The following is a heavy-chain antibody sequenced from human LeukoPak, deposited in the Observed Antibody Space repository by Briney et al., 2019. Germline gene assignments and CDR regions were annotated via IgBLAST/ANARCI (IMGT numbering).Heavy chain of an antibody. CDR3: ARAVISFGGVIAKGFDC. Sequence: PSETLSLTCTASGGSFSTYYWSWIRQPPGEGPEWIGYIYYSGSTDYNPSLESRVTMSVDTSMNQFSLNLRSVTAADTAIYYCARAVISFGGVIAKGFDCWGQGTLVTVSS. CDR1: GGSFSTYY. D-gene: IGHD3-16*02. J-gene: IGHJ4*02. CDR2: IYYSGST. V-gene: IGHV4-59*01.